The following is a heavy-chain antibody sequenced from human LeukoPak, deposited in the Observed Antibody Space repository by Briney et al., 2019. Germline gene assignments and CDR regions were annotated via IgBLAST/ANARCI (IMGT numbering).Heavy chain of an antibody. Sequence: SVKVSCKASGGTFSSYAISWVRQAPGQGLEWMGRIIPIFGTANYAQKFQGRVTITTDESTSTAYMELSSLRSEDTAAYYCARQMTRGYSGYDADVYFDYWGQGTLVTVSS. D-gene: IGHD5-12*01. CDR1: GGTFSSYA. V-gene: IGHV1-69*05. J-gene: IGHJ4*02. CDR3: ARQMTRGYSGYDADVYFDY. CDR2: IIPIFGTA.